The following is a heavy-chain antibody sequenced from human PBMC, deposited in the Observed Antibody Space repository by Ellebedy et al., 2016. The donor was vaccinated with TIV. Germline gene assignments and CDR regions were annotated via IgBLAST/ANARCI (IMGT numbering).Heavy chain of an antibody. CDR1: GFTFSSHG. CDR3: ARGGSSGSSDY. J-gene: IGHJ4*02. D-gene: IGHD3-10*01. CDR2: ISSDGSNK. V-gene: IGHV3-30*03. Sequence: GGSLRLXXVASGFTFSSHGIYWVRQAPGKGLEWVAVISSDGSNKYYADSVEGRFTISRDNSKNTLYLQMNSLRTDDMAVYYGARGGSSGSSDYWGQGTLVTVSS.